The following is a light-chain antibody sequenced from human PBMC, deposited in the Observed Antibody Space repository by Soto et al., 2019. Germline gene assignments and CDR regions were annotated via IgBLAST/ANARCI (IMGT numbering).Light chain of an antibody. V-gene: IGKV1-5*03. J-gene: IGKJ1*01. Sequence: DVQVTQSPATVSAYVGDRVTITCRASQSISSWLAWYQQKPGKAPKLLMYKASSLESGVPSRFSGSGSGTEFTLTISSLQPDDFATYYCQQYNSYWTFGQGTKVDIK. CDR1: QSISSW. CDR2: KAS. CDR3: QQYNSYWT.